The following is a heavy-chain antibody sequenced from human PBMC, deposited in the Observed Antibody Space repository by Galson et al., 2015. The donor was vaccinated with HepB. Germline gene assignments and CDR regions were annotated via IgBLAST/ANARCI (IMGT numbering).Heavy chain of an antibody. J-gene: IGHJ4*02. CDR1: GDTFSSYS. V-gene: IGHV1-69*13. D-gene: IGHD7-27*01. CDR2: IIPFFGTT. CDR3: ARELTGDKLLDY. Sequence: SVKVSCKASGDTFSSYSVSWVRQAPGQGLEWMGGIIPFFGTTNYAQKFQGRVTLTADESTSTAYMELSRLRSEDTAVYFCARELTGDKLLDYWGQGTLVTVSS.